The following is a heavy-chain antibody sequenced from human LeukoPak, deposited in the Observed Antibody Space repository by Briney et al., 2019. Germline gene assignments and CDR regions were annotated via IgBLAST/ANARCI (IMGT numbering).Heavy chain of an antibody. CDR1: GFTFSSYA. V-gene: IGHV3-23*01. CDR2: ISGSGGNT. Sequence: GGSLRLSCAASGFTFSSYAMSWVRQAPGKGLEWVSVISGSGGNTYYADSVKGRFTISRDNSKNTLYLQMNSLRAEDTAVYYCAKENTKKSFRPGEATVTKGYFDYWGQGTLVTVSS. J-gene: IGHJ4*02. D-gene: IGHD4-17*01. CDR3: AKENTKKSFRPGEATVTKGYFDY.